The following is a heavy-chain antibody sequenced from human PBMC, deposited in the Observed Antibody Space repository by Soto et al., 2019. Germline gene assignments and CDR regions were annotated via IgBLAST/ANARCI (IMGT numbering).Heavy chain of an antibody. V-gene: IGHV3-23*01. J-gene: IGHJ4*02. CDR1: GFTLSSYA. CDR3: AKGPDSGSYLWDY. D-gene: IGHD1-26*01. CDR2: ISGGGDNT. Sequence: PGGSLRLSCAASGFTLSSYAMSWVRQGPGKGLEWVSVISGGGDNTYYADSVKGRFTISRDNSKNTLYLQMNSLRAEDTAVYYCAKGPDSGSYLWDYWGQGTLVTVSS.